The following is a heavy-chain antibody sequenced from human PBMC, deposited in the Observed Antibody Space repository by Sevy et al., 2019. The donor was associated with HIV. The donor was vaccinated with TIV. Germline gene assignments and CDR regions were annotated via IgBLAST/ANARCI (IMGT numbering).Heavy chain of an antibody. J-gene: IGHJ4*02. CDR1: GFTFSSYA. V-gene: IGHV3-23*01. Sequence: CGFLRLSCAASGFTFSSYAMSWVRQAPGKGLERVSAISGSGGSTYYADSVKGRFTISRDNSKNTLYLQMNSLRAEVTTVYYCAKYFPYYYDSSGYFDYWGQGTLVIVSS. CDR3: AKYFPYYYDSSGYFDY. CDR2: ISGSGGST. D-gene: IGHD3-22*01.